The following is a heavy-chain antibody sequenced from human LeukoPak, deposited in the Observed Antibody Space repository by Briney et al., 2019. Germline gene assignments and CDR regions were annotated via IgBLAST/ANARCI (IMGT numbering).Heavy chain of an antibody. D-gene: IGHD6-13*01. Sequence: GGSLRLSCAASGFTFSSYWMSWVRQAPGKGLEWVANIKQDGSEKYYVDSVKGRFTISRDNAKNSQYLQMNSLRAEDTALYYCAREGGSGWYSGWFDPWGQGTLVTVSS. V-gene: IGHV3-7*01. CDR1: GFTFSSYW. CDR2: IKQDGSEK. J-gene: IGHJ5*02. CDR3: AREGGSGWYSGWFDP.